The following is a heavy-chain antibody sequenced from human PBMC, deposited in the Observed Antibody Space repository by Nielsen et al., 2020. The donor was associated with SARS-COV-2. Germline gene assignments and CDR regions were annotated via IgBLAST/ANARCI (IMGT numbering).Heavy chain of an antibody. V-gene: IGHV3-23*01. Sequence: GGSLRLSCAASGFTFNIYAMAWVRRIPGRGLQWVTGVSSSGGSTYYTDSVKGRFTISRDNSKNTLYLEMHSLRLEDTAVYYCAKDGFFRCDALDLWGQGTMVTVSS. CDR1: GFTFNIYA. D-gene: IGHD2/OR15-2a*01. CDR3: AKDGFFRCDALDL. J-gene: IGHJ3*01. CDR2: VSSSGGST.